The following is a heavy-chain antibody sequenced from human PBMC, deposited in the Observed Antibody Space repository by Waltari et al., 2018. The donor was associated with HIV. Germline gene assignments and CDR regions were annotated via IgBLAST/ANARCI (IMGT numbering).Heavy chain of an antibody. D-gene: IGHD5-18*01. V-gene: IGHV4-39*01. CDR1: GGSISSSSYY. CDR2: IYYSGST. Sequence: QLQLQESGPGLVKPSETLSLTCTVSGGSISSSSYYWGWIRQPPGKGLEWIGSIYYSGSTYYNPSLKSRVTISVDTSKNQFSLKLSSVTAADTAVYYCARHLEVDTAMVLPLWSFDLWGRGTLVTVSS. J-gene: IGHJ2*01. CDR3: ARHLEVDTAMVLPLWSFDL.